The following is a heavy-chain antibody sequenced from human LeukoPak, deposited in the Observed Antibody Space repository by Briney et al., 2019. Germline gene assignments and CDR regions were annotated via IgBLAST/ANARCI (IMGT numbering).Heavy chain of an antibody. CDR2: IYYSGST. CDR3: ARGYGSGSYGYFDY. J-gene: IGHJ4*02. V-gene: IGHV4-59*01. CDR1: GGSISSYY. D-gene: IGHD3-10*01. Sequence: SETLSLTCTVSGGSISSYYWSWLRQPPGKGLEWIGYIYYSGSTNYNPSLKSRVTISVDTSKNQFSLKLISVTAADTAVYYCARGYGSGSYGYFDYWGQGTLVTVSS.